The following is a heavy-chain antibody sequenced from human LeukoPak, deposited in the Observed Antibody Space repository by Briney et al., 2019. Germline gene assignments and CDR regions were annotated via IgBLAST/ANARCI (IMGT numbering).Heavy chain of an antibody. V-gene: IGHV1-8*02. CDR2: MNPNSGNT. J-gene: IGHJ4*02. CDR1: GYTFTDYY. D-gene: IGHD1-26*01. CDR3: ARSTMGARRTYDY. Sequence: ASVKVSCKASGYTFTDYYIHWARQAPGQGLEWMGWMNPNSGNTGYAQKFQGRVTMTMNSSISTAYMELTSLTSEDTAVYYCARSTMGARRTYDYWGQGTLVTVSS.